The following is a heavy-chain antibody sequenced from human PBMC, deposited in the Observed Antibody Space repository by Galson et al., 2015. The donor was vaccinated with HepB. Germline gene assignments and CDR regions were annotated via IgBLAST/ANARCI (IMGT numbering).Heavy chain of an antibody. CDR3: ATEYH. Sequence: SVKVSCKASGYTFRSYAMSWVRQPPGQGPEWMGWINTNSASPTYAQGFTGRFVFSLDTSVTTAYLQISSLKAEDTAVYYCATEYHWGQGTLVTVSS. CDR1: GYTFRSYA. CDR2: INTNSASP. J-gene: IGHJ4*02. D-gene: IGHD5-18*01. V-gene: IGHV7-4-1*02.